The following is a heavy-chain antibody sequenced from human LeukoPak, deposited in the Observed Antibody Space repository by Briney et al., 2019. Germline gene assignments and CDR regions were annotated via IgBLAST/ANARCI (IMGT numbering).Heavy chain of an antibody. D-gene: IGHD4-17*01. CDR1: GGSFSGYY. J-gene: IGHJ2*01. Sequence: SETLSLTCAVYGGSFSGYYWRWIRQPPGKGLEWIGEINHSGSTNYNPSLKSRVTISVDTSKNQFSLKLRSVTVADTAVYYCARDRCAGCWYFDLWGRGTLVTVSS. V-gene: IGHV4-34*01. CDR2: INHSGST. CDR3: ARDRCAGCWYFDL.